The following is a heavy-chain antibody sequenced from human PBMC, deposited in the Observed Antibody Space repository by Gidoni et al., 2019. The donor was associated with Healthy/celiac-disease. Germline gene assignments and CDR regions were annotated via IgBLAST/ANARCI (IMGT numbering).Heavy chain of an antibody. Sequence: GLEWIGEINHSGSTNYNPSLKSRVTISVDTSKNQFSLKLSSVTAADTAVYYCARVRLDSRRIYDAFDIWGQGTMVTVSS. CDR3: ARVRLDSRRIYDAFDI. V-gene: IGHV4-34*01. CDR2: INHSGST. J-gene: IGHJ3*02. D-gene: IGHD3-22*01.